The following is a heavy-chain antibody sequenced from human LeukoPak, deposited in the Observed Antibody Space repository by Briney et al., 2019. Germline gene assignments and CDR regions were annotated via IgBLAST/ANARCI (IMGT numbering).Heavy chain of an antibody. D-gene: IGHD2-15*01. CDR1: GDSISSGTYS. V-gene: IGHV4-61*02. CDR3: ARIYCSGGSCYLNWFDP. Sequence: SETLSLTCTVSGDSISSGTYSWSWIRQPGGKGLEWIGRIYTSGSTSYNPSLKSRVTMSVDTSKNQFSLKLCSVTAADTAVYYCARIYCSGGSCYLNWFDPWGQGTLVTVSS. CDR2: IYTSGST. J-gene: IGHJ5*02.